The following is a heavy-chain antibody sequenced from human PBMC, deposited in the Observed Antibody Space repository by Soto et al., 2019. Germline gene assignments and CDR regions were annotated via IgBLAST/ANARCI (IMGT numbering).Heavy chain of an antibody. CDR2: INHSGST. CDR3: ARGSQWLEY. CDR1: GGSFSGYY. V-gene: IGHV4-34*01. J-gene: IGHJ4*02. Sequence: SETLSLTCAVYGGSFSGYYWSWIRQPPGKGLEWIAEINHSGSTHYNPSLKSRVTMSFDTSKNQFSLKLSSVTAADTAVYYCARGSQWLEYWGQGAMVTVSS. D-gene: IGHD6-19*01.